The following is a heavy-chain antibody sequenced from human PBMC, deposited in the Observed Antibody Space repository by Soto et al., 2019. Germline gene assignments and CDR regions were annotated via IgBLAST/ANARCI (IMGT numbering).Heavy chain of an antibody. V-gene: IGHV1-2*04. CDR2: INPKSGGT. CDR1: GYSFTDYH. Sequence: ASVKVSCKASGYSFTDYHIHWVRQAPGQGLEWLGRINPKSGGTSTAQKFQGWVTMTRDRSISTVYMELTRLRSDDTAVYFCARGHSADCSNGVCSFFYNHEMDVWGQGTTVTVSS. CDR3: ARGHSADCSNGVCSFFYNHEMDV. D-gene: IGHD2-8*01. J-gene: IGHJ6*02.